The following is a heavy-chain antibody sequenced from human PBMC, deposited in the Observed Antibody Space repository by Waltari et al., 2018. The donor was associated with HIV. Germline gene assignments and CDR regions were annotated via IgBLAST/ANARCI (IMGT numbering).Heavy chain of an antibody. Sequence: QVQLVQSGAEVQKPGSSVQVACQASGATFSSYDISWVRQAPGQGLEWMGGIIPIFGTANYAQKFQDRVTITADESTSTAYMELSSLRSEDTAVYYCARDALYGGEGYYYGMDVWGQGTTVTVSS. V-gene: IGHV1-69*13. CDR2: IIPIFGTA. CDR3: ARDALYGGEGYYYGMDV. CDR1: GATFSSYD. J-gene: IGHJ6*02. D-gene: IGHD2-21*01.